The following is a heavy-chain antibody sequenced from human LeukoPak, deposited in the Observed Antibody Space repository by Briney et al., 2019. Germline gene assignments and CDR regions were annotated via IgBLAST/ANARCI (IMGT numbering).Heavy chain of an antibody. Sequence: ASVKVSCKASGYTFTGYYIHWVRQAPGQGLEWMGWINPNSGGTSYAQKFQGRVTMTRDTSISTAYMELSSLRSEDTAVYYCARGLFYYGSGSMSYYMDVWGKGTTVTISS. V-gene: IGHV1-2*02. D-gene: IGHD3-10*01. J-gene: IGHJ6*03. CDR2: INPNSGGT. CDR1: GYTFTGYY. CDR3: ARGLFYYGSGSMSYYMDV.